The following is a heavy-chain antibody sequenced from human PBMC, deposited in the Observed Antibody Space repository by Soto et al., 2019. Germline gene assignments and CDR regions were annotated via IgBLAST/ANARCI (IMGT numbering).Heavy chain of an antibody. CDR2: ISYDGSNK. CDR3: AKDYCSSTSCPPGYYYYYGMDV. D-gene: IGHD2-2*01. V-gene: IGHV3-30*18. J-gene: IGHJ6*02. Sequence: GSLRLSCAASGFTFSSYGMHWVRQAPGKGLEWVAVISYDGSNKYYADSVKGRFTISRDNSKNTLYLQMNSLRAEDTAVYYCAKDYCSSTSCPPGYYYYYGMDVWGQGTTVTVSS. CDR1: GFTFSSYG.